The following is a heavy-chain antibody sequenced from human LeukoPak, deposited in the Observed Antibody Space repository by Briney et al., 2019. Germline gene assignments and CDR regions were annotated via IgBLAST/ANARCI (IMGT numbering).Heavy chain of an antibody. Sequence: ASVKVSCKASGYTFTGYYMHWVRQAPGQGLEWMGWINPNSGGTNYAQKFQGRVTMTRDTSISTAYMELSRLRSDDTAVYYCARAGLGYSSSWDYYYYMDVWGKGTTVTVSS. CDR1: GYTFTGYY. J-gene: IGHJ6*03. CDR3: ARAGLGYSSSWDYYYYMDV. D-gene: IGHD6-13*01. V-gene: IGHV1-2*02. CDR2: INPNSGGT.